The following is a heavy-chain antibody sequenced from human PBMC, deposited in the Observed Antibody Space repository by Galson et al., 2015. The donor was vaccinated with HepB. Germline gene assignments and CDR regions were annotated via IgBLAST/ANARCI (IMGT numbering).Heavy chain of an antibody. CDR2: ISYDGSNK. V-gene: IGHV3-30-3*01. CDR3: ARPYCSGGSCSSYFDY. CDR1: GFTFSSYA. D-gene: IGHD2-15*01. J-gene: IGHJ4*02. Sequence: SLRLSCAASGFTFSSYAMHWVRQAPGKGLEWVAVISYDGSNKYYADSVKGRFTISRDNSKNTLYLQMNSLRAEDTAVYYCARPYCSGGSCSSYFDYWGQGTLVTVSS.